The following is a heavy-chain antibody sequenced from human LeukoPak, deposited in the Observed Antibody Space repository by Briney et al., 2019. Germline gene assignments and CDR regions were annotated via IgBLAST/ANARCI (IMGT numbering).Heavy chain of an antibody. J-gene: IGHJ4*02. D-gene: IGHD3-10*01. V-gene: IGHV5-51*01. CDR1: GYIFTDYW. CDR2: IYPADSDT. Sequence: GESLKISCQVSGYIFTDYWIGWVRQMPGKGLESMGIIYPADSDTAHSPFFQGQVTISADKSIRTVSLQWNSLKASDTAMSYCARQSRDGSKTRGYYFDHWGQGTLVTVS. CDR3: ARQSRDGSKTRGYYFDH.